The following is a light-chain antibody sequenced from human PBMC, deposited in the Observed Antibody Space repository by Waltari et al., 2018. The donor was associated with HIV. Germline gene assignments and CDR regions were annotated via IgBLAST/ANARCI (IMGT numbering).Light chain of an antibody. CDR2: WAS. CDR3: QQYYDTFHS. Sequence: DIVMTQSPDSLSVSLGERASINCKSRHTVLYNSNNKNYLAWYQQKPGQSPKLLFYWASTRQSGVPDRFSGSGSETDFTLTISSLQAEDVAVYYCQQYYDTFHSFGQGTKLEIK. V-gene: IGKV4-1*01. CDR1: HTVLYNSNNKNY. J-gene: IGKJ2*03.